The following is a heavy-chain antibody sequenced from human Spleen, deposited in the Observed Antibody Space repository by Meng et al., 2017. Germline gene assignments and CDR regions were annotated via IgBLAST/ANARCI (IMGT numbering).Heavy chain of an antibody. CDR2: IYYSGST. Sequence: SETLSLTCTVSGGSISSSNYYWGWIRQPPGKGLEWIGSIYYSGSTYYNPSLKSRVTISVDTSKNHFSLKLSSVTAADTAVYYCARLWTTPLDAFDIWGQGTMVTVSS. CDR3: ARLWTTPLDAFDI. CDR1: GGSISSSNYY. V-gene: IGHV4-39*07. D-gene: IGHD2-15*01. J-gene: IGHJ3*02.